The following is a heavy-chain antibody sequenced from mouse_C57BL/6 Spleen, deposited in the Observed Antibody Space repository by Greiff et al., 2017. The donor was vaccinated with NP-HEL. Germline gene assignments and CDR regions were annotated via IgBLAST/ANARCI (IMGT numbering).Heavy chain of an antibody. D-gene: IGHD2-5*01. V-gene: IGHV5-6*02. CDR3: ARPYYSNYPRAY. CDR1: GFTFSSYG. CDR2: VSSGGSYT. J-gene: IGHJ3*01. Sequence: EVKLVESGGDLVKPGGSLKLSCAASGFTFSSYGMSWVRQTPDQRLEWVATVSSGGSYTCYPDSVKGRFTISRDNAKNTLYLQMSSLKSEDTAMYYCARPYYSNYPRAYWGKGTLVTVSA.